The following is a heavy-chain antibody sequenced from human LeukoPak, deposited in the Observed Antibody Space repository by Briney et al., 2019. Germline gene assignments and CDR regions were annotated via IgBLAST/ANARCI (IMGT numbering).Heavy chain of an antibody. J-gene: IGHJ3*02. CDR1: GYTFTNYH. V-gene: IGHV1-46*01. CDR2: LNPSDGST. Sequence: ASVKVSCKASGYTFTNYHMHWVRQAPGQGLEWMGLLNPSDGSTTYAQKFRGRITMTRDMSTSAVYMELSTLRSEDTAVYYCARDRSIAVAGSAFDIWGQGTMVTVSS. D-gene: IGHD6-19*01. CDR3: ARDRSIAVAGSAFDI.